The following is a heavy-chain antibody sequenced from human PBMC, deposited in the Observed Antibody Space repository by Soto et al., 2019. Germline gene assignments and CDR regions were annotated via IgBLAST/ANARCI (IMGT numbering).Heavy chain of an antibody. Sequence: ASVKVSCKASGYTFTSLDINWVRQTAGQGLEWMGWMSPDSGNTGYAQKFEGRVTMTRDTSKNQFSLKLSSVTAADTAVYYCARCRLYQPRGIAARHIGSRGSAGDSWGQGTLVTVSS. V-gene: IGHV1-8*01. J-gene: IGHJ4*02. CDR3: ARCRLYQPRGIAARHIGSRGSAGDS. CDR2: MSPDSGNT. D-gene: IGHD6-6*01. CDR1: GYTFTSLD.